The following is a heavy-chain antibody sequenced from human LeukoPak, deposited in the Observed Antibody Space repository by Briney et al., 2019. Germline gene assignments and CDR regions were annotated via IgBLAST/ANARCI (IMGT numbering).Heavy chain of an antibody. CDR3: ARGVFIPFSPDCGGDCYSYWFDP. D-gene: IGHD2-21*02. V-gene: IGHV4-61*02. J-gene: IGHJ5*02. CDR1: GGSISSGSYY. Sequence: PSETLSLTCTVSGGSISSGSYYWSWIRQPAGEGLEWIGRIYTSGSTNYNPSLKSRVTISVDTSKNQFSLKLSSVTAADTAVYYCARGVFIPFSPDCGGDCYSYWFDPWGQGTLVTVSS. CDR2: IYTSGST.